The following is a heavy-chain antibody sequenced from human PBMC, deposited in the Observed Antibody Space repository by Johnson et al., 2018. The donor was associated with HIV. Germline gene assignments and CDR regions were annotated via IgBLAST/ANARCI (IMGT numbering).Heavy chain of an antibody. Sequence: VQLVESGGGVVQPWRSLRLSCAASGFTFSSYGMHWVRQTPGKGLQWVASIWYDGNNKYYADSVKGRFTISRDNAKNSLYLQMNSLRAEDTAVYYCARDQRRSSWYTEGGKVGNAFDIWGQGTMVTVSS. CDR1: GFTFSSYG. D-gene: IGHD6-13*01. J-gene: IGHJ3*02. V-gene: IGHV3-33*01. CDR3: ARDQRRSSWYTEGGKVGNAFDI. CDR2: IWYDGNNK.